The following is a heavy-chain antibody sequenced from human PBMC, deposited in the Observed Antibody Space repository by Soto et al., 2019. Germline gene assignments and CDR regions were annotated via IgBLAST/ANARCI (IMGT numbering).Heavy chain of an antibody. CDR1: GFTLSGRS. CDR3: ARGWFGPDV. D-gene: IGHD3-10*01. CDR2: IDNAGTDS. V-gene: IGHV3-74*01. J-gene: IGHJ6*04. Sequence: EVQLVESGGGLVQPGGSLRLSCAASGFTLSGRSMHWVRQAPGKGLVWVSGIDNAGTDSTYADSVKGRFTSSRDNAKNLLYLQMNSLRGEATAVYYCARGWFGPDVWGKGTTVTVSS.